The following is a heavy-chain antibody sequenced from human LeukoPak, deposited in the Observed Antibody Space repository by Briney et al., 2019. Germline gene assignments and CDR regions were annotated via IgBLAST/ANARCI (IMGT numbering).Heavy chain of an antibody. Sequence: ASVKVSCKASGYTFTGYYMHWVRQAPGQGLEWMGWINPNSGGTNYAQKFQGRVTMTRDTSTSTVYMDLSRLRSDDTAVYYCARDFRIGDHWYFDLWGRGTVVTVSS. CDR3: ARDFRIGDHWYFDL. CDR1: GYTFTGYY. V-gene: IGHV1-2*02. J-gene: IGHJ2*01. CDR2: INPNSGGT. D-gene: IGHD3-16*01.